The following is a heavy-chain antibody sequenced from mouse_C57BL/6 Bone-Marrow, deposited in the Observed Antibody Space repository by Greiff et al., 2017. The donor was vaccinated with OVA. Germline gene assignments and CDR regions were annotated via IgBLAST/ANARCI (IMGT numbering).Heavy chain of an antibody. CDR3: ARDGAYYSNHEPWFAY. D-gene: IGHD2-5*01. CDR2: ISDGGSYT. CDR1: GFTFSSYA. J-gene: IGHJ3*01. V-gene: IGHV5-4*01. Sequence: EVQLVESGGGLVKPGGSLKLSCAASGFTFSSYAMSWVRQTPEKRLEWVATISDGGSYTYYPDNVKGRFTISRDNAKNNLYLQMSHLKSEDTAMYYCARDGAYYSNHEPWFAYWGQGTLVTVSA.